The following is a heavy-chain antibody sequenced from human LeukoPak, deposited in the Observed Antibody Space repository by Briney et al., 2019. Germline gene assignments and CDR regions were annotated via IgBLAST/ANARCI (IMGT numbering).Heavy chain of an antibody. J-gene: IGHJ4*02. CDR1: NGSFNGYY. CDR3: AASLWFGVNPEY. CDR2: IHRSGNT. Sequence: SEALSLTCGVYNGSFNGYYWTWIRQPPGKGLEWIGEIHRSGNTNYHPSLRSRVTISVDTSKNHVYLTLNSVAAADTAIYYCAASLWFGVNPEYWGQGTLVTVSS. D-gene: IGHD3-10*01. V-gene: IGHV4-34*01.